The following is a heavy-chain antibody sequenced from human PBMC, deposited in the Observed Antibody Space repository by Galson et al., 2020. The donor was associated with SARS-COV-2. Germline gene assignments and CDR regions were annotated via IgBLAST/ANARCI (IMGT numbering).Heavy chain of an antibody. CDR1: GFIFSDYA. J-gene: IGHJ4*02. CDR3: LSYSSTRDNY. D-gene: IGHD6-19*01. Sequence: GESLKISCSASGFIFSDYAMHWVRQAPGKGLQYVSAMSSTGGTSFYADSVNGRFTMSRDNSKNTFYLQMTGLRVEDSAFYYCLSYSSTRDNYWGQGTLVTVCS. CDR2: MSSTGGTS. V-gene: IGHV3-64D*09.